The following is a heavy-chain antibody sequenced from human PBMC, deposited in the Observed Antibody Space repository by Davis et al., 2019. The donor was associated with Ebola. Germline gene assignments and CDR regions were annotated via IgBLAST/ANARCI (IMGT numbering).Heavy chain of an antibody. CDR1: GFTFDDYA. V-gene: IGHV3-20*04. CDR2: INWNGGST. Sequence: GESLKISCAASGFTFDDYAMTWVRQAPGKGLEWVSGINWNGGSTGYADSVKGRFTISRDNSKNTLYLQMNSLRAEDTAVYYCAKYRGGWYGDAFDIWGQGTMVTVSS. D-gene: IGHD6-19*01. CDR3: AKYRGGWYGDAFDI. J-gene: IGHJ3*02.